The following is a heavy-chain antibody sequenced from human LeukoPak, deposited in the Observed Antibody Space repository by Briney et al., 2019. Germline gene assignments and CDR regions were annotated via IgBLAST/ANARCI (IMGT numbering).Heavy chain of an antibody. CDR2: ISYDGSNK. J-gene: IGHJ4*02. CDR1: GFTFSSYA. CDR3: ARGVAGSSWYEGHFDY. V-gene: IGHV3-30-3*01. D-gene: IGHD6-13*01. Sequence: GGSLRLSCAASGFTFSSYAMHWVRQAPGKGLEWVAVISYDGSNKYYADSVKGRFTISRDNSKNTLYLQMNSLRAEDTAVYYCARGVAGSSWYEGHFDYWGQGTLVTVSS.